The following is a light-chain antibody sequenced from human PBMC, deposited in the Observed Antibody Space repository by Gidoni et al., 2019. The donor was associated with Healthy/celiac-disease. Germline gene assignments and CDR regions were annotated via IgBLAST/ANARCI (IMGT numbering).Light chain of an antibody. J-gene: IGKJ1*01. Sequence: DIVLTQSPGTLSLSPGERATLSCRASQSVSSSYLAWYQQKPGQAPRLLIYGASSRATGIPDRFSGSGSGTDVTLTISRLEPEDFAVYYCQQYGSSRWWTFGQGTKVEIK. CDR1: QSVSSSY. V-gene: IGKV3-20*01. CDR3: QQYGSSRWWT. CDR2: GAS.